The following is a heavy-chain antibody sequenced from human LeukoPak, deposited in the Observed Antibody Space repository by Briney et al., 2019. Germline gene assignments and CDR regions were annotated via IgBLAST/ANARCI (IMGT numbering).Heavy chain of an antibody. Sequence: KPSETLSLTCTASGYSISSGYYWGWIRPPPGKGLEWIGSIYHSGSTYYNPSLKSRVTMSVDTSKNQFSLKLTSVTAADTAVYYCARDTWEGSGSYWADWGQGTLVTVSS. V-gene: IGHV4-38-2*02. J-gene: IGHJ4*02. D-gene: IGHD3-10*01. CDR2: IYHSGST. CDR1: GYSISSGYY. CDR3: ARDTWEGSGSYWAD.